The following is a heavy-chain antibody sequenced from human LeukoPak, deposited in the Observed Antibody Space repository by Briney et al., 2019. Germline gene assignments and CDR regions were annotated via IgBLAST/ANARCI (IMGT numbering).Heavy chain of an antibody. Sequence: ASVKVSCKASGYTFTSYYMHWVRQAPGQGLEWMGIINPSGGSTSYAQKFQGRVIMTRDTSTSTVYMELSSLRSEDTAVYYCARDVPYSSGWSYYYYYGMDVWGQGTTVTVSS. J-gene: IGHJ6*02. CDR3: ARDVPYSSGWSYYYYYGMDV. CDR1: GYTFTSYY. CDR2: INPSGGST. D-gene: IGHD6-19*01. V-gene: IGHV1-46*01.